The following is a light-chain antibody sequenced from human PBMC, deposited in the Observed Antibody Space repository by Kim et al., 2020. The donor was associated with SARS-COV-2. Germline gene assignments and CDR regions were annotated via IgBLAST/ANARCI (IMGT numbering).Light chain of an antibody. V-gene: IGLV6-57*02. Sequence: GETVTISCPGNDGSIAAKYVQWYQPRPGSAPTTVIYENNRRPSGVPDRFSGSIDRSYNSASLTISGLKTEDEADYYCQSYDATSLLFGGGTQLTVL. CDR3: QSYDATSLL. CDR2: ENN. J-gene: IGLJ2*01. CDR1: DGSIAAKY.